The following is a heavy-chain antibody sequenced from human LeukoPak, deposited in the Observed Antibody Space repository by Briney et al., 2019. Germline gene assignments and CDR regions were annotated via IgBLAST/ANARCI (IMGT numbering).Heavy chain of an antibody. CDR1: GFTFSSYW. Sequence: GGSLRLSCAASGFTFSSYWISWVRQAPGKGLEWVANIEEHGSQKYYVDSVKGRFTISRDNAKNSVYLQMNSLRAEDTAVYYCARVGRVTTPRYSDYWGQGTLVTVSP. CDR3: ARVGRVTTPRYSDY. V-gene: IGHV3-7*01. CDR2: IEEHGSQK. J-gene: IGHJ4*02. D-gene: IGHD4-17*01.